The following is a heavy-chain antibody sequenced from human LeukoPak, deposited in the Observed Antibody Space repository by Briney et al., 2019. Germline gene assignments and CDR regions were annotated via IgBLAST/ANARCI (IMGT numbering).Heavy chain of an antibody. Sequence: GGSLRLSCAASGFTFSSYAMSWVRQAPGKGLEWVSSISGSGGATYYADFVKGRATISRDNSKHIVYLQLDSLRAEDTAVYFCAKGGQNFDFWRFDYWGQGTLVTVSS. V-gene: IGHV3-23*01. D-gene: IGHD3-3*01. J-gene: IGHJ4*02. CDR1: GFTFSSYA. CDR2: ISGSGGAT. CDR3: AKGGQNFDFWRFDY.